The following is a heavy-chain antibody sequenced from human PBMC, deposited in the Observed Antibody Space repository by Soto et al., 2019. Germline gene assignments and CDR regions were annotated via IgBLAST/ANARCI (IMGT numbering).Heavy chain of an antibody. CDR1: GGSFSGYY. CDR3: ARGRGCSGGSCYAPTRFFDY. D-gene: IGHD2-15*01. V-gene: IGHV4-34*01. J-gene: IGHJ4*02. CDR2: INHSGST. Sequence: PSETLSLTCAVYGGSFSGYYWSWIRQPPGKGLEWIGEINHSGSTNYNPSLKSRVTISVDTSKNQFSLKLSSVTAADTAVYYCARGRGCSGGSCYAPTRFFDYWGQGTLVTLSS.